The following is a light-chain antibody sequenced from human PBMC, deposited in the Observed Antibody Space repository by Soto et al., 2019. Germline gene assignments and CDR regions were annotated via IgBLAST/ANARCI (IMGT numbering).Light chain of an antibody. Sequence: EIVLTQSPGTLSLSPGERATPSCRASQSVSSSYLAWYQQKPGQAPRLLIYAASSRATGIPDRFSGSGSGTDFTLTISRLEPGDFAVYYCQHYGRSPTWTFGQGTKVDIK. CDR3: QHYGRSPTWT. CDR2: AAS. V-gene: IGKV3-20*01. J-gene: IGKJ1*01. CDR1: QSVSSSY.